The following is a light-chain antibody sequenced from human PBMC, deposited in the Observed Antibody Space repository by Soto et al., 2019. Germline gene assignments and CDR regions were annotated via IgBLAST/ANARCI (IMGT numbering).Light chain of an antibody. V-gene: IGKV1-9*01. CDR2: ATS. CDR3: QQPSTYPRT. J-gene: IGKJ1*01. CDR1: ESITSY. Sequence: DIQMTQSPLSLSASVGDRVTITCRASESITSYLAWYQQKPGKAPKLLIYATSTLQGGVPSRFSGSGSGTDFNLTITRLQPEDFENYYCQQPSTYPRTFGQGTKVDIK.